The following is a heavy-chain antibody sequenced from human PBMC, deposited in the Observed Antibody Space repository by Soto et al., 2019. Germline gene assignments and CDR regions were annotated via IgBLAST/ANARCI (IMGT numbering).Heavy chain of an antibody. CDR1: GFTFSSYG. Sequence: QVQLVESGGGVVQPGRSLRLSCAASGFTFSSYGMHWVRQAPGKGLEWVAVISYDGSNKYYADSVKGRFTISRDNSKNTLYRQMNSLRAEDTAVYYCAKSPPAIVVVITKFDYWGQGTLVTVSS. J-gene: IGHJ4*02. D-gene: IGHD3-22*01. CDR2: ISYDGSNK. CDR3: AKSPPAIVVVITKFDY. V-gene: IGHV3-30*18.